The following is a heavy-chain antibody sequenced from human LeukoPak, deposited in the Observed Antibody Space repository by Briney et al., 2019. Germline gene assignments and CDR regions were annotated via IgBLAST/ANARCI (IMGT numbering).Heavy chain of an antibody. V-gene: IGHV3-21*01. CDR2: ITTGSTYI. J-gene: IGHJ4*02. CDR1: AFTFSDYT. CDR3: ARHRTASDY. D-gene: IGHD3-16*02. Sequence: PGGSLRLSCAASAFTFSDYTMIWVRQAPGKGLEWVSCITTGSTYIYYADSVKGRFTISRDNAKNSLYLQMTSLRAEDTAVYYCARHRTASDYWGQGTLVTVSS.